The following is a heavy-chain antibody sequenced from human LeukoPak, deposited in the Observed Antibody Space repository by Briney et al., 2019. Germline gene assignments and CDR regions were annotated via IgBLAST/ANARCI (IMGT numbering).Heavy chain of an antibody. CDR1: GYTFTGHY. CDR2: INAKSGGI. J-gene: IGHJ4*02. D-gene: IGHD3-10*01. V-gene: IGHV1-2*02. Sequence: ASVKVSCKASGYTFTGHYMHWVRQAPGQGLEWMGWINAKSGGINYAQKFQGRVTMTRDTSTATGYMELSRLRSDDTAVYYCARELITLDRGGYFDFWGQGTLVTVSS. CDR3: ARELITLDRGGYFDF.